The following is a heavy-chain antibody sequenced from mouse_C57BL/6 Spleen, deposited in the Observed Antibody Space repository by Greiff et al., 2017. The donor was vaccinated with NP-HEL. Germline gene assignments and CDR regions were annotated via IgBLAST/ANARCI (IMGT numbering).Heavy chain of an antibody. CDR1: GFNIKNTY. D-gene: IGHD2-1*01. CDR2: IDPANGNT. V-gene: IGHV14-3*01. J-gene: IGHJ3*01. Sequence: VQLQQSVAELVRPGASVKLSCTASGFNIKNTYMHWVKQRPEQGLEWIGRIDPANGNTKYAPKFQGKATITADTSSNTAYLQLSSLTSEDTAIYYCASPLYYGNYEDWFAYWGQGTLVTVSA. CDR3: ASPLYYGNYEDWFAY.